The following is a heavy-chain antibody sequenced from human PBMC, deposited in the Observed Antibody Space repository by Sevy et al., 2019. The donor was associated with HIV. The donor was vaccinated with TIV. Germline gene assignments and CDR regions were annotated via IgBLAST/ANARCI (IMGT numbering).Heavy chain of an antibody. D-gene: IGHD1-26*01. CDR1: GFTFSSYA. V-gene: IGHV3-30*09. J-gene: IGHJ6*02. CDR3: ARDRNGYYEYNYYGMDV. Sequence: GGSLRLSCAVSGFTFSSYAMHWDRQAPGKGLEWVAVISYDGSNKYYADSVKGRFAITRDNSKNTLYLQMNSLRAEDTAVYYCARDRNGYYEYNYYGMDVWGQGTTVTVSS. CDR2: ISYDGSNK.